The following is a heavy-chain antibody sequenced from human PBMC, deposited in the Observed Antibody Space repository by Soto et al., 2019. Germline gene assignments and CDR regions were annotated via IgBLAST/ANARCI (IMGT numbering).Heavy chain of an antibody. V-gene: IGHV3-23*01. Sequence: GGSLRLSCAASGFTFSGYAMSWVRQAPGKGLEWVSAISGSGGSTYYADSVKGRFTISRDNSKNTLYLQMNSLRAEDTAVYYCAKVEIPYYDILTGPDYWGQGTLVTVSS. D-gene: IGHD3-9*01. CDR3: AKVEIPYYDILTGPDY. CDR1: GFTFSGYA. CDR2: ISGSGGST. J-gene: IGHJ4*02.